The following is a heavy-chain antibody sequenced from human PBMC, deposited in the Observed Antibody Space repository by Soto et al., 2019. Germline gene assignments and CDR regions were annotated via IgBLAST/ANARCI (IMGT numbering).Heavy chain of an antibody. J-gene: IGHJ6*03. V-gene: IGHV4-31*02. CDR3: ARGGYSDYHYYYYYYMDV. Sequence: ILCVRWTVSGGSISGGAYYLTWIRQHPGKGLEWIGHIYYSGSTSYNPSLKSRVAISMDTSESQFSLKLSSVSAADTAVYFCARGGYSDYHYYYYYYMDVWGKGTTVTVSS. CDR2: IYYSGST. CDR1: GGSISGGAYY. D-gene: IGHD5-12*01.